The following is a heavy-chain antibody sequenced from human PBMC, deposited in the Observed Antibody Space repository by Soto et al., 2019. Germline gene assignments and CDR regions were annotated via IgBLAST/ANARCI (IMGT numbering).Heavy chain of an antibody. CDR2: ISGYNGNT. V-gene: IGHV1-18*01. CDR3: AREGPAPYYYYGMDV. J-gene: IGHJ6*02. Sequence: QVQLVQSRGEVKKPGASVKVSCKTSGYSFTTYGISWVRQAPGQGLEGMGWISGYNGNTNYAQKRQGRVTMTTDTSTSTAYMELRSLRSDDTAVYYCAREGPAPYYYYGMDVWGQGSTVTVSS. CDR1: GYSFTTYG.